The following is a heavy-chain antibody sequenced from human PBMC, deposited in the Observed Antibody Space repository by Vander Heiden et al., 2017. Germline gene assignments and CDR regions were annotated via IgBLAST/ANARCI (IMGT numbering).Heavy chain of an antibody. Sequence: QVQLQESGPGLVKPSETLSLTCTVAGGSISSYYWSWIRQPAGKGLEWIGRIYTSGSTNYNPSLKSRVTMSVDTSKNHCALKLSSVTAAETAVYYCAREGVWQQLGWDAFDIWGQGTMVTVSS. CDR2: IYTSGST. D-gene: IGHD6-13*01. J-gene: IGHJ3*02. CDR3: AREGVWQQLGWDAFDI. CDR1: GGSISSYY. V-gene: IGHV4-4*07.